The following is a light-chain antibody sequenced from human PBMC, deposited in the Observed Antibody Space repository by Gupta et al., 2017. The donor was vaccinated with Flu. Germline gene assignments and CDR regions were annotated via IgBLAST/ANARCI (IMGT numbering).Light chain of an antibody. CDR2: EGS. V-gene: IGKV3-11*01. CDR1: QTVSSY. CDR3: QQRTNWSLT. J-gene: IGKJ4*01. Sequence: EIVLTQSPVTLSLSPRERATLSCRASQTVSSYLAWYQQKPGQAPRLLIYEGSNRATGIPPRFSGSGSGTDFTLTISSLEPEDSAVYYCQQRTNWSLTFGGGTKVEI.